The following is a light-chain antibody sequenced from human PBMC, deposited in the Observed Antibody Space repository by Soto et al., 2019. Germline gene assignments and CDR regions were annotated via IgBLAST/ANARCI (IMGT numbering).Light chain of an antibody. CDR1: QSVTSN. J-gene: IGKJ1*01. V-gene: IGKV3-11*01. Sequence: EIVMTQSPATLSVSPGERVTFSCRASQSVTSNLAWYQQKRGQSPRLLIYDASIRATGIPDRFSGSGSGTDFTLTISSLEAEDFAVYFCQQRSDWGTFGQGTKVDIK. CDR3: QQRSDWGT. CDR2: DAS.